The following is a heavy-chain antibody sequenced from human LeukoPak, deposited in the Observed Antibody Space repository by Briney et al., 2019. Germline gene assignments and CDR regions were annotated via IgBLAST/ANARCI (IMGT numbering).Heavy chain of an antibody. CDR1: GYMFTGFY. CDR3: ARGLYCSSASCFAAQRPPY. Sequence: APVTVSCKASGYMFTGFYMHWVRQAPGQGLEWMGWIDPNSGGTNYAQKFQGRVTMTRDTSISTVYMELSRLRSDDTAVYYCARGLYCSSASCFAAQRPPYWGQGTLVTVSS. V-gene: IGHV1-2*02. D-gene: IGHD2-2*01. J-gene: IGHJ4*02. CDR2: IDPNSGGT.